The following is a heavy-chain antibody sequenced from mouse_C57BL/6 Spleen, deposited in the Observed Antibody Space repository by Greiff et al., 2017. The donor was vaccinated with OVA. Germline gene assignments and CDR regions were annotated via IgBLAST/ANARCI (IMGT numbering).Heavy chain of an antibody. V-gene: IGHV1-80*01. D-gene: IGHD2-5*01. CDR2: IYPGDGDT. J-gene: IGHJ2*01. CDR1: GYAFSSYW. Sequence: QVQLQQSGAELVKPGASVKISCKASGYAFSSYWMNWVKQRPGKGLEWIGQIYPGDGDTNYNGKFKGKATLTADKSSSTAYMQLSSLTSEDSAVYFCARGSNYFYYFDYWGQGTTLTVSS. CDR3: ARGSNYFYYFDY.